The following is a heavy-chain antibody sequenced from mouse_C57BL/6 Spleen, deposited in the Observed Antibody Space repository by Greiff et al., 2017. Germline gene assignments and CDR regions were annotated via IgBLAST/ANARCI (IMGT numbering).Heavy chain of an antibody. Sequence: QVHVKQSGAELVRPGASVTLSCKASGYTFTDYEMHWVKQTPVHGLEWIGAIDPETGGTAYNQKFKGKAILTADKSSSTAYMELRSLTSEDSAVYYCTRRDDGYGGSWFAYGGEGTLVTVSA. CDR3: TRRDDGYGGSWFAY. CDR2: IDPETGGT. J-gene: IGHJ3*01. D-gene: IGHD2-2*01. CDR1: GYTFTDYE. V-gene: IGHV1-15*01.